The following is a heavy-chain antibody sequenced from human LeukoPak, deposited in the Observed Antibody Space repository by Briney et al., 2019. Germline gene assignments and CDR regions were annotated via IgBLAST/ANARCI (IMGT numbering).Heavy chain of an antibody. Sequence: GGSLRLSCAASGLTFSSYSMNWVRQAPGKGLEWVSSISSSSSYIYYADSVKGRFTISRDNAKNSLYLQMNSLRAEDTAVYYCARQAGAGPTLDYYYGMDVWGQGTTVTVSS. CDR2: ISSSSSYI. D-gene: IGHD6-19*01. V-gene: IGHV3-21*01. CDR1: GLTFSSYS. CDR3: ARQAGAGPTLDYYYGMDV. J-gene: IGHJ6*02.